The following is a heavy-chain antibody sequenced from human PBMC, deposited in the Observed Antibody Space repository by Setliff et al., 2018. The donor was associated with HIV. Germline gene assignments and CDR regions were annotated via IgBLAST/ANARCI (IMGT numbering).Heavy chain of an antibody. J-gene: IGHJ4*02. Sequence: GASVKVSCKASGYTFTSYAMHWVRQAPGQRLEWMGWINAGNGNTKYSQKFQGRVTITRDTSASTAYMELSSLRSEDTAVYYCARLYSSSWYDWVPFDYWGQGTLVTVSS. D-gene: IGHD6-13*01. CDR3: ARLYSSSWYDWVPFDY. V-gene: IGHV1-3*01. CDR1: GYTFTSYA. CDR2: INAGNGNT.